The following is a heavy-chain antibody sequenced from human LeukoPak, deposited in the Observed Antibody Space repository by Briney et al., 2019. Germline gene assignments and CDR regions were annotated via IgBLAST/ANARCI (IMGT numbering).Heavy chain of an antibody. CDR1: GFTFSNYA. Sequence: GGSLRLSCVVSGFTFSNYAMSWVRQAPGEGLEWVAVISASGAKTAYADSVKGRFTVSRDNSRYTLFLQMNSLRAEDTATYYCATTLNIATAGYFWGQGTLVTVSS. D-gene: IGHD6-13*01. V-gene: IGHV3-23*01. CDR3: ATTLNIATAGYF. J-gene: IGHJ4*02. CDR2: ISASGAKT.